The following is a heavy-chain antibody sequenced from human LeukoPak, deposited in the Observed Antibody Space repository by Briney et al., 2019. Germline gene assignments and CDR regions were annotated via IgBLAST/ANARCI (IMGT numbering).Heavy chain of an antibody. V-gene: IGHV4-59*12. Sequence: SETLSLTCTVSGGSISSYYWSWIRQPPGKGLEWIGSIYYSGSTYYNPSLKSRVTISVDTSKNQFSLKLSSVTAADTAVYYCARARSRSPGYWGQGTLVTVSS. J-gene: IGHJ4*02. CDR1: GGSISSYY. CDR2: IYYSGST. D-gene: IGHD1-14*01. CDR3: ARARSRSPGY.